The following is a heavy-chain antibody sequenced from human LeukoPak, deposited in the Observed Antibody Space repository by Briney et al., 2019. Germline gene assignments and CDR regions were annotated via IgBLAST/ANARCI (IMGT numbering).Heavy chain of an antibody. Sequence: SETLSLTCTVSGGPISSGDYYWSWIRQPPGKGLEWIGYIYYSGSTYYNPSLKSRVTISVDTSKNQFSLKLSPVTAADTAVYYCARGVGNYYDSSGSNAFDIWGQGTMVTVSS. V-gene: IGHV4-30-4*01. D-gene: IGHD3-22*01. CDR3: ARGVGNYYDSSGSNAFDI. CDR1: GGPISSGDYY. J-gene: IGHJ3*02. CDR2: IYYSGST.